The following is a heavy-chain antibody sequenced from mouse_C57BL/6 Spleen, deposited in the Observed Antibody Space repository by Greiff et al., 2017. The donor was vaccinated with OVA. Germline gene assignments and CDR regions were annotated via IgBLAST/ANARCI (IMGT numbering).Heavy chain of an antibody. CDR1: GFTFSSYA. CDR3: ARDGYGSSYGWYFDV. J-gene: IGHJ1*03. CDR2: ISDGGSYT. V-gene: IGHV5-4*01. D-gene: IGHD1-1*01. Sequence: EVKLVESGGGLVKPGGSLKLSCAASGFTFSSYAMSWVRQTPEKRLEWVATISDGGSYTYYPDNVKGRFTISRDNAKNNLYLQMSHLKSEDTAMYYCARDGYGSSYGWYFDVWGTGTTVTVSS.